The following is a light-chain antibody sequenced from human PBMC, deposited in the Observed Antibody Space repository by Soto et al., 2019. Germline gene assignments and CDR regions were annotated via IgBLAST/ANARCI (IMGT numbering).Light chain of an antibody. J-gene: IGKJ1*01. Sequence: EIVMTQSPATLSVSPGERATLSCRASQSISSNLAWYQQKPGQAPTLLFYGASTRASGVPARFSGGGSGTEFTLTISDLQSEDFGVYYCHQYNGWPRTLGQGTKVDIK. CDR3: HQYNGWPRT. CDR2: GAS. CDR1: QSISSN. V-gene: IGKV3-15*01.